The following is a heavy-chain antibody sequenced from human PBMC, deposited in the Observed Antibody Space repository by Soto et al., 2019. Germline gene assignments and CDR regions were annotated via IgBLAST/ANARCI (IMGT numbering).Heavy chain of an antibody. CDR1: GGTFSSYA. Sequence: GASVKVSCTDSGGTFSSYAISWVRQAPGQGLEWMGGIIPIFGTANYAQKFQGRVTITADESTSTAYMELSSLRSEDTAVYYCARDGIFGTFYYYGMDVWGQGTTVTVSS. J-gene: IGHJ6*02. D-gene: IGHD3-3*02. CDR3: ARDGIFGTFYYYGMDV. CDR2: IIPIFGTA. V-gene: IGHV1-69*13.